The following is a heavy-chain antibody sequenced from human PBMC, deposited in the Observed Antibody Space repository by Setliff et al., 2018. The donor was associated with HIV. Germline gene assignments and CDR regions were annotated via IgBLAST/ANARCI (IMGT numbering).Heavy chain of an antibody. CDR2: IYYSGST. D-gene: IGHD1-1*01. V-gene: IGHV4-61*03. Sequence: LSLTCTVSGDSVSSRSYYWSWIRQPPGKGLEWIGYIYYSGSTNYNPSLKSRVTISVDTSKNHFSLKLRSVTAADTAVYYCAQLGMVDDFDYWGQGTLVTVPQ. CDR3: AQLGMVDDFDY. CDR1: GDSVSSRSYY. J-gene: IGHJ4*02.